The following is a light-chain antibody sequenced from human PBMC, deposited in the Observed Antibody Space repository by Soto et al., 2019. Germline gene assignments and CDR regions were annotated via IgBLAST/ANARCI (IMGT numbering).Light chain of an antibody. CDR2: AAS. V-gene: IGKV1-6*01. CDR1: QDIGND. J-gene: IGKJ4*01. Sequence: AIQMTQSPSSVSASLGDRVTITCRASQDIGNDLAWYQQRPGQAPKLLIYAASSLQSGLPSSFSGGGSGTDFTPTINDLQPGDIATYFCLQDYNFPLTFGGGTKVEIK. CDR3: LQDYNFPLT.